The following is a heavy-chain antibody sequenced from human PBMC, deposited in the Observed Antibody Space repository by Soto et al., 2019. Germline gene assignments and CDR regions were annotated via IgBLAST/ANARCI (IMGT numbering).Heavy chain of an antibody. V-gene: IGHV4-31*03. Sequence: SEALSLTYTVSGGSISSGGYYWSWIRQHPGKGLEWIGYIYYSGSTYYNPSLKSRVTISVDTSKNQFSLKLSSVTAADTAVYYCARAAPPWFDPWGQGTLVTVSS. CDR3: ARAAPPWFDP. CDR1: GGSISSGGYY. J-gene: IGHJ5*02. CDR2: IYYSGST.